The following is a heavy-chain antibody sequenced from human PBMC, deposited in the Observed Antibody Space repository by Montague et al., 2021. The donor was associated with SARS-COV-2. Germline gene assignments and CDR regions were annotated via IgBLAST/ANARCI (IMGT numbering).Heavy chain of an antibody. J-gene: IGHJ2*01. D-gene: IGHD3-3*01. CDR3: ARLDRVITIFGVFRGYFDP. CDR1: GGSISSSYY. CDR2: IYYSGST. V-gene: IGHV4-39*01. Sequence: SETLSLTCIVSGGSISSSYYWGWIRQPPGKGLEWIGSIYYSGSTYYNPSLKSRVTISVDTSKNQFSLTLSSVTAADTAVYYCARLDRVITIFGVFRGYFDPWGRGTLVTVSS.